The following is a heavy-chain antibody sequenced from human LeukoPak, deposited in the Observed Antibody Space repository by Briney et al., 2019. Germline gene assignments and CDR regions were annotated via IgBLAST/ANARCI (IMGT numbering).Heavy chain of an antibody. CDR1: GGSFSGYY. J-gene: IGHJ4*02. V-gene: IGHV4-34*01. Sequence: SETLSLTCAVYGGSFSGYYWSWIRQPPGKGLEWIGEINHSGSTNYNPSLKSRDTISVDTFKNQFSLKLSSVTAADTAVYYCARGRVLDYWGQGTLVTVSS. CDR3: ARGRVLDY. D-gene: IGHD4/OR15-4a*01. CDR2: INHSGST.